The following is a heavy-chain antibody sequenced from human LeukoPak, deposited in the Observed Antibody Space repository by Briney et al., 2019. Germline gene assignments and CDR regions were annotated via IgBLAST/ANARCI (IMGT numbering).Heavy chain of an antibody. CDR2: ISSRSSTI. V-gene: IGHV3-48*02. Sequence: GGSLRLSCAASGFTFSSYNMNWVRQAPGKGLEWVSYISSRSSTISYADSVKGRFTISRDNAKNSLYLQMNSLRDDDTAVNYCARGGSGNYYDGWGQGTLVTVSS. CDR3: ARGGSGNYYDG. D-gene: IGHD3-10*01. CDR1: GFTFSSYN. J-gene: IGHJ4*02.